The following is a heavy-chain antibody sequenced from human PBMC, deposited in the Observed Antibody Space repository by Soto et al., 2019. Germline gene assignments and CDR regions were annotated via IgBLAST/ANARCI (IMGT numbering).Heavy chain of an antibody. V-gene: IGHV1-18*01. Sequence: QVQLVQSGAEVKKPGASVKVSCKASGYTFTSYGISWVRQAPGQGLEWMGWISAYNGNTNYAQKLQGRVTMTTDTFTSTAYMELRSLRSDDTAVYYCARNRYTGTSYDILTGYYNDYYYYGMDVW. CDR2: ISAYNGNT. CDR1: GYTFTSYG. D-gene: IGHD3-9*01. CDR3: ARNRYTGTSYDILTGYYNDYYYYGMDV. J-gene: IGHJ6*01.